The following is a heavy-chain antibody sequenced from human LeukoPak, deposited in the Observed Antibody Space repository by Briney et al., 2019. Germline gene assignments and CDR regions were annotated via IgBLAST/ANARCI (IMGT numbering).Heavy chain of an antibody. CDR1: GFTFDDYA. CDR2: ISWNSGSI. CDR3: AKDAPGGMDV. V-gene: IGHV3-9*01. Sequence: ALKLSFAASGFTFDDYATHWVRQAPGKALEWVSGISWNSGSIGYADSVKGRFTISRDNAKNSLYLQMNSLRAEDTALYYCAKDAPGGMDVWGQGTTVTVSS. J-gene: IGHJ6*02.